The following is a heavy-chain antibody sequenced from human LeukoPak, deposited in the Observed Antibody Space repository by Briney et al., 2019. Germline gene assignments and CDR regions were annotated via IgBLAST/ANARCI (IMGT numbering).Heavy chain of an antibody. J-gene: IGHJ4*02. D-gene: IGHD3-22*01. CDR1: GFTFSTYR. CDR3: AKTLPKPPYDSSGRGAFDI. CDR2: IKQDGSEK. V-gene: IGHV3-7*01. Sequence: GGSLRLSCAASGFTFSTYRMSWVRQAPGKGLEWVANIKQDGSEKHYVDSVKGRFTISRDNSKNTLYLQMNSLRAEDTAVYYCAKTLPKPPYDSSGRGAFDIWGQGTLVTVSS.